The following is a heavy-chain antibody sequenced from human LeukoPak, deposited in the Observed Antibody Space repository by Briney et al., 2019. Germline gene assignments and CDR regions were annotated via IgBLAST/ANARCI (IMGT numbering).Heavy chain of an antibody. CDR1: GYSISSGYY. J-gene: IGHJ4*02. Sequence: SETLSLTCTVSGYSISSGYYWGWIRQPPGKGLEWIGEINHSGSTNYNPSLKSRVTISVDTSKNQFSLKLSSVTAADTAVYYCARDGDGYVYWGQGTLVTVSS. CDR2: INHSGST. V-gene: IGHV4-38-2*02. D-gene: IGHD5-24*01. CDR3: ARDGDGYVY.